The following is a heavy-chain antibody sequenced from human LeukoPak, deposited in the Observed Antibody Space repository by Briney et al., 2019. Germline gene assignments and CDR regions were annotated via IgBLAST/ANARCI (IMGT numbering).Heavy chain of an antibody. D-gene: IGHD6-19*01. J-gene: IGHJ3*02. CDR3: ARAGGWAREDYKADAFHI. CDR1: GYTFTNFG. CDR2: ISVYKGDT. Sequence: VASVKVSCKASGYTFTNFGITWVGQAPGQGLEWMGWISVYKGDTIYAQKLQGRVTMTTDTSTGTAYMEVRSLRSDDTAVYYCARAGGWAREDYKADAFHIWGQGTMVTVSS. V-gene: IGHV1-18*01.